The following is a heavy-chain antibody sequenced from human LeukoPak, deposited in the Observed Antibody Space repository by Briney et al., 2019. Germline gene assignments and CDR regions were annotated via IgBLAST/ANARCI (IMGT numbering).Heavy chain of an antibody. CDR3: ARDFKRKEWFGDRNWFDP. CDR1: GGSISSYY. J-gene: IGHJ5*02. D-gene: IGHD3-10*01. V-gene: IGHV4-4*07. Sequence: SETLSLTCTVSGGSISSYYWSWILQPAGKGLKWIGRIYTSGSTNYNPSLKSRVTMSVDTSKNQFSLKLSSVTAADTAVYYCARDFKRKEWFGDRNWFDPWGQGTLVTVSS. CDR2: IYTSGST.